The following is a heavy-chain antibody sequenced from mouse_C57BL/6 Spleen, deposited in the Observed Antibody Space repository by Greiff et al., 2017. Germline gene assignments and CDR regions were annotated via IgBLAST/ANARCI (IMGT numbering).Heavy chain of an antibody. D-gene: IGHD2-1*01. J-gene: IGHJ4*01. V-gene: IGHV1-15*01. CDR2: IDPETGGT. CDR3: TRDGNYVGAMDY. Sequence: QVHVKQSGAELVRPGASVTLSCKASGYTFTDYEMHWVKQTPVHGLEWIGAIDPETGGTAYNQKFKGKAILTADKSSSTAYMELRSLTSEDSAVYYCTRDGNYVGAMDYWGQGTSVTVSS. CDR1: GYTFTDYE.